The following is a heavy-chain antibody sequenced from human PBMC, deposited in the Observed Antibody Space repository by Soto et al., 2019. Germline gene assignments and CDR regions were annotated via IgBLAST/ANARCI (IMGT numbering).Heavy chain of an antibody. Sequence: PGGSLSLSCAASGFPFSYYWMHWVRQTPEKGLVWVARIYSDGSATTYADSVKGRFTISRDNSKNTLYLQMNSLRADDTAVYYCARGNYGGFDYWGQGTLVTVSS. V-gene: IGHV3-74*03. CDR2: IYSDGSAT. J-gene: IGHJ4*02. CDR3: ARGNYGGFDY. D-gene: IGHD4-17*01. CDR1: GFPFSYYW.